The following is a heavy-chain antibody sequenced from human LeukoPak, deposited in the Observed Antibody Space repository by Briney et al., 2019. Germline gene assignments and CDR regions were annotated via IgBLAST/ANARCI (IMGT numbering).Heavy chain of an antibody. CDR1: GFTFSGNW. CDR2: INPDGSEK. J-gene: IGHJ4*02. V-gene: IGHV3-7*01. D-gene: IGHD5-24*01. Sequence: HTGGSLRLSCEASGFTFSGNWMSRVRQAPGKGLEWVASINPDGSEKLYVDSVKGRFTISRDNTKTSLYLQMNSLGAEDTAMYYCAKLLGMATTYDSWGQGARVTVSS. CDR3: AKLLGMATTYDS.